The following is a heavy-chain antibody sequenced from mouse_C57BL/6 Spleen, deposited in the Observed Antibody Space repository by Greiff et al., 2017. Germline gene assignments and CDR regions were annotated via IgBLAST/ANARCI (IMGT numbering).Heavy chain of an antibody. V-gene: IGHV1-55*01. CDR3: ARKGYYKGSMDY. Sequence: QVQLQQPGAELVKPGASVKMSCKASGYTFTSYWITWVRQRPGQGLEWIGDLYPGSGSTNYNEKFKSKATLTVDTSSSTAYMQLSSRTSEDSAVYYCARKGYYKGSMDYWGQGTSVTVSS. D-gene: IGHD2-12*01. J-gene: IGHJ4*01. CDR1: GYTFTSYW. CDR2: LYPGSGST.